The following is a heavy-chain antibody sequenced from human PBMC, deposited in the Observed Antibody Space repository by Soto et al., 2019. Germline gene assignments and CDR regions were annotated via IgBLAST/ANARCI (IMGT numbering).Heavy chain of an antibody. CDR3: ARDKPTSEHGMDV. CDR2: IWNDGSNK. CDR1: GFTFSYYG. V-gene: IGHV3-33*01. Sequence: GGSLRLSCAASGFTFSYYGMHWVRQAPGKGLEWVAVIWNDGSNKYYADSVKGRFTISRDNSKNMLFLQMSTLRAEDTALYYCARDKPTSEHGMDVWGQGTTVTVSS. J-gene: IGHJ6*02.